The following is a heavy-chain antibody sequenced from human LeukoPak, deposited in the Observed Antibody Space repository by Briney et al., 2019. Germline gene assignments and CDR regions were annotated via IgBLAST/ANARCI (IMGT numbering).Heavy chain of an antibody. CDR2: FDPEDGET. D-gene: IGHD3-10*01. CDR3: ATGPSITMVRGVINPYYYYGMDV. J-gene: IGHJ6*04. Sequence: ASVKVSCKVSGYTLTELSMHWVRQAPGKGLEWMGGFDPEDGETNYAQKFQGRVTMTEDTSTDTAYMELSSLRSEDTAVYYCATGPSITMVRGVINPYYYYGMDVWGKGTTVTVSS. V-gene: IGHV1-24*01. CDR1: GYTLTELS.